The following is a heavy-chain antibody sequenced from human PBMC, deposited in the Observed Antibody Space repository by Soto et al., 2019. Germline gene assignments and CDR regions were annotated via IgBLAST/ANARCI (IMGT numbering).Heavy chain of an antibody. V-gene: IGHV4-59*08. CDR3: ARLGFYYQSLDP. D-gene: IGHD2-2*01. CDR2: IYYGGTT. Sequence: PSETMCLRWSVAGGSFSANDGAWLRQPPGKGLEWIGYIYYGGTTRYNPSLESRVTVSLETSKSQFSLTLSSVTASDTAVYYCARLGFYYQSLDPWGHGTLVTVSS. J-gene: IGHJ5*02. CDR1: GGSFSAND.